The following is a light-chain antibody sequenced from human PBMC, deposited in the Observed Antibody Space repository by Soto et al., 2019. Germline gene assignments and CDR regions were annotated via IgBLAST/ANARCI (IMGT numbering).Light chain of an antibody. CDR1: QSVSSY. J-gene: IGKJ3*01. V-gene: IGKV3-11*01. CDR2: DAS. Sequence: EIVLTQSPATLSLSPGERAALSWRASQSVSSYLAWYQQKPGQAPRLLIYDASNRATGIPARFSGSGSGTDFTLTISSLEPEDFAVYYCQQRSNWGFTFGPGTKVDIK. CDR3: QQRSNWGFT.